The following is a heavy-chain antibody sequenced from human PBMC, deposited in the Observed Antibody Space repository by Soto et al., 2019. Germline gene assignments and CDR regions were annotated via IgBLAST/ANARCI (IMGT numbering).Heavy chain of an antibody. CDR1: GGSISSGDYY. D-gene: IGHD2-15*01. V-gene: IGHV4-30-4*01. CDR2: IYYSGST. Sequence: SETLSLTCTVSGGSISSGDYYWSWIRQPPGKGLEWIGYIYYSGSTYYNPSLKSRVTISVDTSKNQFSLKLSSVTAADTAVYYCARVGPYCSGGSCYPGVLYYYYGMDVWGQGTTVTVSS. CDR3: ARVGPYCSGGSCYPGVLYYYYGMDV. J-gene: IGHJ6*02.